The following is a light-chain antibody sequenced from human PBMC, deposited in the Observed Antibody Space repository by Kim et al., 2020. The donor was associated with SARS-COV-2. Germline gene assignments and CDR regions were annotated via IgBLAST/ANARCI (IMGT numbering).Light chain of an antibody. J-gene: IGLJ3*02. CDR3: QAWDSSTAV. CDR2: QDS. Sequence: LSPGQTARITCSGDKLGDKYACWYQQKPGLSPVLVIYQDSKRPSGIPERFSGSNAGNTATLTIGGTQAMDEADYYCQAWDSSTAVFGGGTQLTVL. CDR1: KLGDKY. V-gene: IGLV3-1*01.